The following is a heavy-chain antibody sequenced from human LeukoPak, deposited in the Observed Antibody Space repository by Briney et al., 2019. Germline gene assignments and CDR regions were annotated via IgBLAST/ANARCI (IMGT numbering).Heavy chain of an antibody. CDR1: GFTFDDYS. Sequence: GGSLRLSCAASGFTFDDYSMHWVRQAPGKGLEWVSPISWDGGSTYYADSVKGRFTISRDNSKNSLYLQMNSLRTEDTALYYCAKDPDYFDSSGYYDYWGQGTLVTVSS. CDR2: ISWDGGST. V-gene: IGHV3-43*01. CDR3: AKDPDYFDSSGYYDY. D-gene: IGHD3-22*01. J-gene: IGHJ4*02.